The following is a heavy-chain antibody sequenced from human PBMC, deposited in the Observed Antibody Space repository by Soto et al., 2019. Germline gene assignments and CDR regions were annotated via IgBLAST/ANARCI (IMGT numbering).Heavy chain of an antibody. CDR3: ARDPVTTITEATYGMDV. Sequence: QDQLVQSGAEVKKAGASVKVSCKASGFTFTMHWVRQAPGQTLEWMGWINVVNGKTKYSQKFQGRLTITRDTSASTAYMELSRLRSEDTAVYYCARDPVTTITEATYGMDVWGQGTTVTVSS. J-gene: IGHJ6*02. CDR1: GFTFT. V-gene: IGHV1-3*01. CDR2: INVVNGKT. D-gene: IGHD1-7*01.